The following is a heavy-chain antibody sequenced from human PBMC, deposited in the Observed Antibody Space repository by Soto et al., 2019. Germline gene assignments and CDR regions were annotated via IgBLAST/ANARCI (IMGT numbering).Heavy chain of an antibody. CDR1: GFTFDSFA. Sequence: GGSLRLSCAASGFTFDSFAMQWIRQVPGKGLEWVSSISWNSATIAYADSVKGRFTISRDNANNVVYLQMNSLRAEDTAVYYCARDPWGSGDFSQGDYWGQGTLVTVSS. CDR2: ISWNSATI. J-gene: IGHJ4*02. CDR3: ARDPWGSGDFSQGDY. D-gene: IGHD4-17*01. V-gene: IGHV3-9*01.